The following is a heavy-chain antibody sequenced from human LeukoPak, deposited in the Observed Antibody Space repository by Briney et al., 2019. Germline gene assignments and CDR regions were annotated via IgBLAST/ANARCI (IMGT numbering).Heavy chain of an antibody. CDR1: GFTFSSYS. V-gene: IGHV3-48*04. Sequence: GGSLRLSCAASGFTFSSYSMNWVRQAPGKGLEWVSYISSSSSTIYYADSVKGRFTISRDNAKNSPYLQMNSLRAEDTAVYYCARDYLAPYYYYYMDVWGKGTTVTVSS. D-gene: IGHD3-16*02. J-gene: IGHJ6*03. CDR3: ARDYLAPYYYYYMDV. CDR2: ISSSSSTI.